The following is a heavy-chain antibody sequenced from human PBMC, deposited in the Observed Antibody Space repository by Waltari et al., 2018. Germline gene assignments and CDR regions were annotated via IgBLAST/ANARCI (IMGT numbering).Heavy chain of an antibody. J-gene: IGHJ4*02. D-gene: IGHD4-17*01. CDR2: IDHSGST. CDR3: ARGNDGDYYFDY. V-gene: IGHV4-4*02. Sequence: QVQLQESAPGLVKPSGTLSLTCPVSGGSISSSNWWSWVRQPPGKGLEWIGEIDHSGSTKYNPSLNSRVTISVDKSKNQFSLKRSSVTAADTAVYYCARGNDGDYYFDYWGQGTLVTVSS. CDR1: GGSISSSNW.